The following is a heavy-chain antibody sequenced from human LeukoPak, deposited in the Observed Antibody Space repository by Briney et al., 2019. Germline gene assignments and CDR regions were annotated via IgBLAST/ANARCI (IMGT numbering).Heavy chain of an antibody. Sequence: GSLRLSCSASGFTFSHYWVTWVRQAPGKGPEGVAQINQDGSEEYYMDSVKARFTISRDNAKNSVFLQMNSLRAEDTAVYYCVRDGGVSGYDLLDYWGQGTLVTVSS. D-gene: IGHD5-12*01. CDR3: VRDGGVSGYDLLDY. CDR2: INQDGSEE. CDR1: GFTFSHYW. V-gene: IGHV3-7*01. J-gene: IGHJ4*02.